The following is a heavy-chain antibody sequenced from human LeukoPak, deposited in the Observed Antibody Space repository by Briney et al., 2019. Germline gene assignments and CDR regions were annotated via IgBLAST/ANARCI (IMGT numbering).Heavy chain of an antibody. CDR2: LTDSGGTT. Sequence: GGSLRLSCVASGFTFSSYAMGWVRQAPGKRPEWVSSLTDSGGTTYYVDSVKGRFTISRDNSKNTLYLQMNSLKTEDTAVYYCTRGGIVIVGAFSDYWGQGTLVTVSS. D-gene: IGHD1-26*01. J-gene: IGHJ4*02. CDR3: TRGGIVIVGAFSDY. V-gene: IGHV3-23*01. CDR1: GFTFSSYA.